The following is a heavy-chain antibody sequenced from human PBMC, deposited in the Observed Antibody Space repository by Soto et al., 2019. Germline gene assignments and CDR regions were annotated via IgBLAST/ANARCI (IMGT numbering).Heavy chain of an antibody. J-gene: IGHJ4*02. V-gene: IGHV4-59*01. CDR2: ISYSGNT. Sequence: LSLTCTVSGGSIISGYWSWIRQPPGKGLEWIGYISYSGNTNYNPSLKSRVTMSVDTPKNQFSLRLSSVTTADTAVCYCAGLRGYAGSPIDYWGQGTLVTVSS. CDR3: AGLRGYAGSPIDY. CDR1: GGSIISGY. D-gene: IGHD2-15*01.